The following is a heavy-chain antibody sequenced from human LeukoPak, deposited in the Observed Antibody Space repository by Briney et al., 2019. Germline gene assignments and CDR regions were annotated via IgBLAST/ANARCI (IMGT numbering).Heavy chain of an antibody. CDR3: ARVFGLVRPMFTP. CDR1: GYTFTSYG. CDR2: IRGYNGKT. J-gene: IGHJ5*02. Sequence: ASVKVFCKASGYTFTSYGISWVRQAPGQGLEWVGWIRGYNGKTNYTQTPEGRVTMTTDTSTRTAYMELRSLRYDNTAVYYCARVFGLVRPMFTPWGQGTLVTVSS. D-gene: IGHD3/OR15-3a*01. V-gene: IGHV1-18*01.